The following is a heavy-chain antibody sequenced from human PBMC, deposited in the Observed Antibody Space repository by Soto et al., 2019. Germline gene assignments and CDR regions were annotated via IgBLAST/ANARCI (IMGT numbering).Heavy chain of an antibody. CDR3: ARLRYYGSGSDWYGP. J-gene: IGHJ5*02. CDR2: MYYNGRT. Sequence: SETLSLTCTVSGASSSNYYWSWVRQPPGKGLEWIAYMYYNGRTNYNPSLKNRVTISIDTSKNKFSLKLSSVTAADTAVYYCARLRYYGSGSDWYGPWGQGTLVTVSS. CDR1: GASSSNYY. D-gene: IGHD3-10*01. V-gene: IGHV4-59*08.